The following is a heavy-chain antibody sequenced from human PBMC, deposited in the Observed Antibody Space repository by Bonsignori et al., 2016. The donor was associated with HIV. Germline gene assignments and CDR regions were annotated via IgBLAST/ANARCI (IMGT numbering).Heavy chain of an antibody. CDR3: SLYCSSTSCLDY. CDR1: GFTFGDYA. Sequence: GGSLRLSCTASGFTFGDYAMSWVRQAPGKGLEWVGFIRSKAYGGTTEYAASVKGRFTISRDDSKTIAYLQMNSLKTEDTAVYYCSLYCSSTSCLDYWGQGTLVTVSS. V-gene: IGHV3-49*04. J-gene: IGHJ4*02. CDR2: IRSKAYGGTT. D-gene: IGHD2-2*01.